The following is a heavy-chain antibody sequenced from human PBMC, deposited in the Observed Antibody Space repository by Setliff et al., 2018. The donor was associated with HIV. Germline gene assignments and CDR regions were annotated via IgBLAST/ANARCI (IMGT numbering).Heavy chain of an antibody. D-gene: IGHD3-10*01. CDR1: GGSIRSSTYY. V-gene: IGHV4-39*07. CDR3: ARLVRGGSGHYFDY. CDR2: VFYSGST. J-gene: IGHJ4*02. Sequence: PSETLSLTCTVSGGSIRSSTYYWGWIRQSPGKGLEWIGTVFYSGSTSYSPPLKSRVTISVDTSKNQFSLKLKSVTAADTALYYCARLVRGGSGHYFDYWGQGKLGTVS.